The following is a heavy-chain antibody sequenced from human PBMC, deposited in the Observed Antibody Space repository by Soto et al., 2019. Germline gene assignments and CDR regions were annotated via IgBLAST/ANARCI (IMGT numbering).Heavy chain of an antibody. D-gene: IGHD2-8*02. Sequence: ASVKVSCKASGYTFTGYYMHWVRQAPGQGLEWMGWINPNSGGTNYAQKFQGWVTMTRDTSISTAYMELSRLRSDDTAVYYCARDLVGHYYYYGMDVWGQGTTVTAP. CDR1: GYTFTGYY. CDR2: INPNSGGT. J-gene: IGHJ6*02. V-gene: IGHV1-2*04. CDR3: ARDLVGHYYYYGMDV.